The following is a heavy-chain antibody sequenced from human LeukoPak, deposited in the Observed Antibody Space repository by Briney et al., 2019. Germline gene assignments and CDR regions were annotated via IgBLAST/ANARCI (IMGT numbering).Heavy chain of an antibody. Sequence: GGSLRLSCAASGFTFSSYWMNWVRQAPGKGLEWVSYISSSASTIHYADPVKGRFTVSRDNAKNSLYLQMNSLRAEDTAVYFCARDPTYYYGSGTYSHYYGMDVWGQGTTVTVSS. CDR3: ARDPTYYYGSGTYSHYYGMDV. V-gene: IGHV3-48*04. D-gene: IGHD3-10*01. J-gene: IGHJ6*02. CDR1: GFTFSSYW. CDR2: ISSSASTI.